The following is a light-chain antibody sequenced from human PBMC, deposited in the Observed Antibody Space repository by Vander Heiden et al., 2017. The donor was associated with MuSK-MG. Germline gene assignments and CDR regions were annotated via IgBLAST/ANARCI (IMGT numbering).Light chain of an antibody. J-gene: IGKJ1*01. Sequence: EIVLTQSPVTLSLSPGERATLSCRASQNINNYLAWYQQKPGQAPRLLIFDASNRATGIQARFSGSGYGTDFILTISSLEPEDFAVYFCQQRSLWHPAAMFGQGTKVEIK. CDR1: QNINNY. V-gene: IGKV3-11*01. CDR3: QQRSLWHPAAM. CDR2: DAS.